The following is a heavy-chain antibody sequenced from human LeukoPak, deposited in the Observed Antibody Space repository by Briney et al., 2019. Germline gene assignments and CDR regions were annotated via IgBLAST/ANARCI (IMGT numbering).Heavy chain of an antibody. Sequence: PGGSLRLSCAASGFTFSTYAMSWVCQAPGKGLEWVSVISGSGGNTYYADSVKGRFTISRDNSKNTLYLQMSSLRAEDTAIYYCAKGLGLDFWTAGWGALDYWGQGTLVTVSS. J-gene: IGHJ4*02. V-gene: IGHV3-23*01. CDR2: ISGSGGNT. CDR1: GFTFSTYA. CDR3: AKGLGLDFWTAGWGALDY. D-gene: IGHD3/OR15-3a*01.